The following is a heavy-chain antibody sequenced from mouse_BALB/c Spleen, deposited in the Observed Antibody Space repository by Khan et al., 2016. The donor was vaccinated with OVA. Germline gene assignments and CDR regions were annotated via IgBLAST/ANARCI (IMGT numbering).Heavy chain of an antibody. CDR2: ISSGSSTI. J-gene: IGHJ1*01. Sequence: EVELVESGGGLVQPGGSRKLSCAASGFTFSSFGMHWVRQAPKKGLEWVAYISSGSSTIYYVDTVKGRFTISRDNPKNTLFLQLTSLRSEDTAMYYGARSGGNFHWYFDDWGAGTSVTVSS. CDR1: GFTFSSFG. V-gene: IGHV5-17*02. D-gene: IGHD2-1*01. CDR3: ARSGGNFHWYFDD.